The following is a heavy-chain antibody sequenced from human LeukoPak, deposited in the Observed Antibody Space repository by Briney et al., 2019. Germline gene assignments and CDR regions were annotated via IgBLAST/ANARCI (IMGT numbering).Heavy chain of an antibody. CDR3: ARARLTDYDSSGYLDY. Sequence: GGSLRLSCAASGFTVSSNCMSWVRQAPGKGLEWVSVIYSGGSTYYADSVKGRFTISRDNSKNTLYLQMNSLRAEDTAVYYCARARLTDYDSSGYLDYWGQGTLVTVSS. CDR1: GFTVSSNC. J-gene: IGHJ4*02. D-gene: IGHD3-22*01. CDR2: IYSGGST. V-gene: IGHV3-53*01.